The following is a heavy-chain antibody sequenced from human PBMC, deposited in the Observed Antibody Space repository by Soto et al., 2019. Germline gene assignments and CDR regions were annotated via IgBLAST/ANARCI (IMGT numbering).Heavy chain of an antibody. CDR2: IKSKTDGGTT. CDR1: GFTFSNAG. CDR3: TTDPLRIAAAGADYYYGMDV. J-gene: IGHJ6*02. Sequence: GGSQRISCAASGFTFSNAGMNWVRQAPGKGLEWVGRIKSKTDGGTTDYAAPVKGRFTISRDDSKNTLYLQMNSLKTEDTAVYYCTTDPLRIAAAGADYYYGMDVWGQGTTVTVSS. V-gene: IGHV3-15*07. D-gene: IGHD6-13*01.